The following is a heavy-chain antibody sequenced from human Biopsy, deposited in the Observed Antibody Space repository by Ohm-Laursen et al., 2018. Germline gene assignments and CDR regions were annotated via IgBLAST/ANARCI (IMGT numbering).Heavy chain of an antibody. CDR3: ARGGLNYWYFDL. CDR1: GYTFTDSY. Sequence: VSCKASGYTFTDSYMHWVRQAPGQGLEWMGWINPNSGGTNYAQKFQGRVTMTRDTSMSTAYMELNRLRSDDTAVYYCARGGLNYWYFDLWGRGTLVTVSS. D-gene: IGHD1-26*01. J-gene: IGHJ2*01. V-gene: IGHV1-2*02. CDR2: INPNSGGT.